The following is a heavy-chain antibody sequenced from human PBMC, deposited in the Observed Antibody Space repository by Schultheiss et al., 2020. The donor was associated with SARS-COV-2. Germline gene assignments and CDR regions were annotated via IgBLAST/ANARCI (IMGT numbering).Heavy chain of an antibody. D-gene: IGHD3-16*01. CDR2: ISGTGNNL. CDR1: GFPFTSYV. J-gene: IGHJ4*02. V-gene: IGHV3-23*01. Sequence: GGSLRLSCAASGFPFTSYVMHWVRQAPGKGLEWVSSISGTGNNLYYADSVKGRFTVSRDNSKSLVHLQMTSLRVEDTATYYCARDTVPVGETYLDTWGQGTLVTVSS. CDR3: ARDTVPVGETYLDT.